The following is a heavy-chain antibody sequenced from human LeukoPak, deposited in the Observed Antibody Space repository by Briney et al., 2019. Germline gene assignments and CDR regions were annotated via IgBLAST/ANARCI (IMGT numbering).Heavy chain of an antibody. CDR1: GGTFSSYA. V-gene: IGHV1-69*05. J-gene: IGHJ4*02. D-gene: IGHD3-22*01. CDR3: ARDRSDSSGYEWHC. Sequence: SVKVSCKASGGTFSSYAISWVRQAPGQGLEWMGRIIPIFGTANYAQKFQGRVTITTDKSTSTAYMELSSLRSEDTAVYYCARDRSDSSGYEWHCWGQGTLVTVSS. CDR2: IIPIFGTA.